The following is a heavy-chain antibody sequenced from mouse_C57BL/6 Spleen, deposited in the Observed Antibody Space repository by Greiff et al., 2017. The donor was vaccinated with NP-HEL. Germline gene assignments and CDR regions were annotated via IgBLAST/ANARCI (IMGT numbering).Heavy chain of an antibody. CDR1: GYTFTSYW. J-gene: IGHJ2*01. CDR3: ARSRGSSGYGVY. V-gene: IGHV1-50*01. D-gene: IGHD3-2*02. CDR2: IDPSDSYT. Sequence: QVQLQQPGAELVKPGASVKLSCKASGYTFTSYWMQWVKQRPGQGLEWIGEIDPSDSYTNYNQKFKGKATLTVDTSSSTAYMQLSSLTSEDAAVYYCARSRGSSGYGVYWGQGTTLTVSS.